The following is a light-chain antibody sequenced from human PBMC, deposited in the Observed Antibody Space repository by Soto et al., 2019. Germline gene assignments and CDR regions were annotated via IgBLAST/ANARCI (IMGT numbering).Light chain of an antibody. CDR3: YSYIPLSTGV. CDR1: SSDVGGYNY. CDR2: EVS. V-gene: IGLV2-14*01. J-gene: IGLJ7*01. Sequence: QSALTQPASVSGSPGQSITISCTGSSSDVGGYNYVSWYQQHPGKAPKLMIYEVSNRPSGISNRFSGSKSGNTASLIISGLQAEDEAVYHCYSYIPLSTGVFGGGTQLTVL.